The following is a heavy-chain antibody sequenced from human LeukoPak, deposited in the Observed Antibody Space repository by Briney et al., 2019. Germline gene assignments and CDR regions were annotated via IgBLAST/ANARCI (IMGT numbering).Heavy chain of an antibody. CDR1: GFSFSTYW. D-gene: IGHD6-19*01. Sequence: PGGSLRLSCAAAGFSFSTYWMSWVRQAPGKGLEWVANIKQDGSEKYYVDFVRGRFTISRDNAKNSLYLQMNSLRAEDTAVYYCARVYQRGSGWYGGAFDIWGQGTMVTVSS. CDR2: IKQDGSEK. CDR3: ARVYQRGSGWYGGAFDI. V-gene: IGHV3-7*02. J-gene: IGHJ3*02.